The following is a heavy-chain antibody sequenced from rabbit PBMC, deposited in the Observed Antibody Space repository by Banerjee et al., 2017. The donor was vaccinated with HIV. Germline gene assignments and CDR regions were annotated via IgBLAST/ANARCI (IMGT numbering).Heavy chain of an antibody. CDR3: ARDLAGAIGWNFNL. J-gene: IGHJ4*01. CDR2: INTSSGNT. Sequence: QEQLEESGGDLVKPEGSLTLTCTASGFSFSDKYVMCWVRQAPGKGLEWIGCINTSSGNTVYASWAKGRFTISKTSSTTVTLQMTSLTAADTATYFCARDLAGAIGWNFNLWGPGTLVPS. CDR1: GFSFSDKYV. V-gene: IGHV1S45*01. D-gene: IGHD4-1*01.